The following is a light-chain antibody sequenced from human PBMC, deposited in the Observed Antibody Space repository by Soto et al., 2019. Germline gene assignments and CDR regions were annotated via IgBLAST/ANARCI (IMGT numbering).Light chain of an antibody. CDR1: QSVSSN. CDR2: AAS. V-gene: IGKV3-15*01. CDR3: QQYNTGPPWT. Sequence: VMTQSPATLSVSPGERATLSCRASQSVSSNVAWYQLKPGQAPRLVIYAASTRATDIPATFSGSGSGTEFILTISSLQSEDLAVYYCQQYNTGPPWTFGQGTRVEIK. J-gene: IGKJ1*01.